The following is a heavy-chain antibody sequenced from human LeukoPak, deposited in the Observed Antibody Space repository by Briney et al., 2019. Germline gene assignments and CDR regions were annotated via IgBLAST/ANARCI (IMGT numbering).Heavy chain of an antibody. D-gene: IGHD5-24*01. J-gene: IGHJ3*02. CDR2: IYYSGST. Sequence: SETLSLTCTVSGGSISSSSYYWGWVRQPPGKGLEWIGSIYYSGSTYHNPSLKSRVTISVDTSKNQFSLELSSVTAADTAVYYCARLRKLQRRAFDIWGQGTMVTVSS. CDR1: GGSISSSSYY. CDR3: ARLRKLQRRAFDI. V-gene: IGHV4-39*01.